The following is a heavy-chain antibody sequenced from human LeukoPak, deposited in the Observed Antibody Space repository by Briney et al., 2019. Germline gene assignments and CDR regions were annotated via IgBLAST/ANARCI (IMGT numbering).Heavy chain of an antibody. J-gene: IGHJ4*02. CDR2: FDPEDGET. Sequence: ASVKVSCKVSGYTLTELSMHWVRQAPGKGLEWMGGFDPEDGETIYAQKFQGRVTMTEDTSTDTAYMELSSLRSEDTAVYYCATLGAPPGKQWLVRGYYFDYWGQGTLVTVSS. CDR3: ATLGAPPGKQWLVRGYYFDY. V-gene: IGHV1-24*01. D-gene: IGHD6-19*01. CDR1: GYTLTELS.